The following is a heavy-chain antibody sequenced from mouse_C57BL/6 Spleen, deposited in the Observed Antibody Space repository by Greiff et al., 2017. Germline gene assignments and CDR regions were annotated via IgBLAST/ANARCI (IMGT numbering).Heavy chain of an antibody. J-gene: IGHJ4*01. CDR1: GFSFNTYA. V-gene: IGHV10-1*01. CDR3: VRHGQAMDY. Sequence: EVQLVESGGGLVQPKGSLKLSCAASGFSFNTYAMNWVRQAPGKGLEWVARIRSKSNNYATYYADSVKDRFTISRDDSESMLYLQMKNLKTEDTAMYYCVRHGQAMDYWGQGTSVTVSS. CDR2: IRSKSNNYAT.